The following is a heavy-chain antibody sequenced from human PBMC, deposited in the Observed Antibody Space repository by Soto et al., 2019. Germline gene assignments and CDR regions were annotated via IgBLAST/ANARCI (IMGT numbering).Heavy chain of an antibody. CDR3: ARGGETTMVRGVITSWFDP. J-gene: IGHJ5*02. D-gene: IGHD3-10*01. CDR2: ISSSSSYT. CDR1: GFTFSDYY. V-gene: IGHV3-11*05. Sequence: QVQLVESGGGLVKPGGSLRLSCAASGFTFSDYYMSWIRQAPGKGLEWVSHISSSSSYTNYADSVKGRFTISRDNAKNSLYLQMNSLRAEDTAVYYCARGGETTMVRGVITSWFDPWGQGTLVTVSS.